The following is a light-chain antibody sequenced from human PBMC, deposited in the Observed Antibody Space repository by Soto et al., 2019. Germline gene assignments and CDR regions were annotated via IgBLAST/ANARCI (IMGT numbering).Light chain of an antibody. V-gene: IGKV1-5*01. CDR1: QSISSW. Sequence: DIQMTQSPSALSASLGDRVTITCRASQSISSWLAWYQQKPGKAPKLLIYDASSLESRVPSRFSGSGSGTEFTLTISGLRPDDFATYYCQQYNTYSYTFGQGTKVDIK. CDR2: DAS. J-gene: IGKJ2*01. CDR3: QQYNTYSYT.